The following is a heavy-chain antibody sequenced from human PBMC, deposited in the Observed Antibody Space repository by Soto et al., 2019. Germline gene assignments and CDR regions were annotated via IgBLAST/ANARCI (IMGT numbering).Heavy chain of an antibody. CDR1: GFTFSNYW. CDR3: ARGYNGIDV. V-gene: IGHV3-74*01. CDR2: TNSDGSST. J-gene: IGHJ6*02. D-gene: IGHD6-13*01. Sequence: EVQLVESGGGLIQPGGSLRLSCAASGFTFSNYWMHWVRQVPGKGLVWVSRTNSDGSSTTYADSVKGRFTISRDNAKNTLKLQMSSLRAGDTGVYYCARGYNGIDVMDQGTTVTVAS.